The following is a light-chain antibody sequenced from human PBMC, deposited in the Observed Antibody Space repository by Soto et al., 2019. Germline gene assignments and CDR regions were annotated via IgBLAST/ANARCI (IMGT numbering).Light chain of an antibody. Sequence: DIQMTQSPSTLSGSVGDRVTITCRASQTISSWLAWYQQKPGKAPKLLIYKASTLKSGVPSRFSVSGSGTEFTLTISSLQPDDFATYDCQHYNSYSEAFGQGTNV. V-gene: IGKV1-5*03. CDR2: KAS. J-gene: IGKJ1*01. CDR1: QTISSW. CDR3: QHYNSYSEA.